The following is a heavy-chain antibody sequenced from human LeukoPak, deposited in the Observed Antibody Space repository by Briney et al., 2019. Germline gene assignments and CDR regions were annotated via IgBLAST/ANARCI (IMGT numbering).Heavy chain of an antibody. J-gene: IGHJ6*03. CDR1: GFTFSSYA. Sequence: GGSLRLSCAASGFTFSSYAMHWVRQAPGKGLEWVAVISYDGSNKYYADSVKGRFTISRDNSKNTLYLQMNSLRAEDTAVYYCARDSGGYSGYDLYYYYYYYMDVWGKGTTVTVSS. CDR2: ISYDGSNK. V-gene: IGHV3-30*04. CDR3: ARDSGGYSGYDLYYYYYYYMDV. D-gene: IGHD5-12*01.